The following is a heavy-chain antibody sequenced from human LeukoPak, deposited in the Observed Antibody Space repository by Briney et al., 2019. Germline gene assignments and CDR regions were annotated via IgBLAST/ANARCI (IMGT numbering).Heavy chain of an antibody. CDR2: ISWNSGSI. J-gene: IGHJ4*02. V-gene: IGHV3-9*03. D-gene: IGHD6-13*01. Sequence: PGGSLRLSCAASGFTFYDYAMHWVRHAPGKGLEGVSGISWNSGSIGYADSVKGRFTISRDNAKNSLYLQMNSLRAEDMALYYCAKGLGSSSWFSFDHWGQGTLVTVSS. CDR3: AKGLGSSSWFSFDH. CDR1: GFTFYDYA.